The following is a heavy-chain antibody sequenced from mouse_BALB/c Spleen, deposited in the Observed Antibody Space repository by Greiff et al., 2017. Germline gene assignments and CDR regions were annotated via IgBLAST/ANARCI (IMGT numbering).Heavy chain of an antibody. CDR2: INPGGGGT. CDR1: GYAFTNYL. D-gene: IGHD6-5*01. Sequence: QVQLQQSGAELVRPGTSVKVSCKASGYAFTNYLIEWVKQRPGQGLEWIGAINPGGGGTNYNEKFKGKATLTADKSSSTAYMQLSSLTSDDSAVSFCARWSYAQEAFGYWGQGTPVTVSA. V-gene: IGHV1-54*03. J-gene: IGHJ3*01. CDR3: ARWSYAQEAFGY.